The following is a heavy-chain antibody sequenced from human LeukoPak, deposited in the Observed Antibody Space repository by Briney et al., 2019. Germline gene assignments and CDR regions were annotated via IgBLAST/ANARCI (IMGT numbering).Heavy chain of an antibody. D-gene: IGHD3-3*01. CDR2: FSCYSIST. J-gene: IGHJ4*02. CDR3: AKKRYLEWLSPRTYFTS. V-gene: IGHV3-23*01. Sequence: GGSLLLCCLASGFNFRGFAMGRGLRPPARGGEWGSAFSCYSISTYYAPSLKGRFTISRDNPKNTVFLQMSSLRAEDTAKYYCAKKRYLEWLSPRTYFTSCGPGTLVTVSS. CDR1: GFNFRGFA.